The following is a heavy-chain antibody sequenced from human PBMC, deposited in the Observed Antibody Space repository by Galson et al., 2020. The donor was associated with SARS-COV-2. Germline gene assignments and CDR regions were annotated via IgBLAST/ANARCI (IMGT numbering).Heavy chain of an antibody. V-gene: IGHV4-61*01. Sequence: SEPLSLTCTVPGGPVSSDRYYWSWIRQPPGKGLEWIGYLSYGGGSSYNPSLKSRVTISVDTSKNQFSLKVSSVTAADTALYYCARETYDSSGYYYDYWGQGTLVTVSS. CDR3: ARETYDSSGYYYDY. D-gene: IGHD3-22*01. CDR1: GGPVSSDRYY. J-gene: IGHJ4*02. CDR2: LSYGGGS.